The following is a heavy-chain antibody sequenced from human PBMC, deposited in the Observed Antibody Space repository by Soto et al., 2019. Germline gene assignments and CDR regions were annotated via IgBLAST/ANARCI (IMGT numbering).Heavy chain of an antibody. Sequence: SETLSLTCTVSGGSISSYYWSLIRQPPGKGLEWIGYIYYTGTPTYNPSLKSRVTISVDTSKNQFSLKLSSVTAADTAVYYCARAWGRVFDYWGQGTLVTVSS. CDR2: IYYTGTP. CDR1: GGSISSYY. J-gene: IGHJ4*02. D-gene: IGHD3-16*01. CDR3: ARAWGRVFDY. V-gene: IGHV4-59*01.